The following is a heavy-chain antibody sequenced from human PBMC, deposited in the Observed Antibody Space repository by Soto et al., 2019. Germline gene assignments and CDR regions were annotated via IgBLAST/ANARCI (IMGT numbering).Heavy chain of an antibody. J-gene: IGHJ6*02. V-gene: IGHV3-72*01. Sequence: GGSLRLSCAASGFTFSSYAMSWVRQAPGKGLEWIGRSRNEANDYIRDYAAPVKGRFSVSRDDSKSSFFLQMNGLKTEDTAVYYCVRQGYCSSTSCFDAMDVWGQGTTVTVSS. D-gene: IGHD2-2*01. CDR3: VRQGYCSSTSCFDAMDV. CDR2: SRNEANDYIR. CDR1: GFTFSSYA.